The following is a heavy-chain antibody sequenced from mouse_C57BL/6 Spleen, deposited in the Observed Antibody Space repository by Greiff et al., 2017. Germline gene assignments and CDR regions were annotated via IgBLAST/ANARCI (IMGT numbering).Heavy chain of an antibody. V-gene: IGHV1-54*01. CDR1: GYAFTNYL. CDR2: INPGSGGT. J-gene: IGHJ1*03. CDR3: ARAPIITTVVEKYFDV. D-gene: IGHD1-1*01. Sequence: QVQLQQSGAELVRPGTSVKVSCKASGYAFTNYLIEWVKQRPGQGLEWIGVINPGSGGTNYNEKFKGKATLTADKSSSTAYMQLSSLTSEDSAVYFCARAPIITTVVEKYFDVWGTGTTVTVSS.